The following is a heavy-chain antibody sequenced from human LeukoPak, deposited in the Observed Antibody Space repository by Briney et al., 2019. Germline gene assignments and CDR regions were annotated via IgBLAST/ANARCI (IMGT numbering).Heavy chain of an antibody. V-gene: IGHV4-59*01. CDR1: GGSISSYY. D-gene: IGHD4-23*01. CDR3: ARDPEDYGGSPDFDI. J-gene: IGHJ3*02. Sequence: SETLSLTCTVSGGSISSYYWSWIRQPPGKGLEWIGYIYYSGSTNYNPSLKSRVTISVDTSKNQFSLKLSSVTAADTAVYYCARDPEDYGGSPDFDIWGQGTMVTVSS. CDR2: IYYSGST.